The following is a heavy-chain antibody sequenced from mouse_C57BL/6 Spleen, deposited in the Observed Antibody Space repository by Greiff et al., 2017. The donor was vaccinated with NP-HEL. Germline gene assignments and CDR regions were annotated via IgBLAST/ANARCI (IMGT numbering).Heavy chain of an antibody. Sequence: QVQLQQPGAELVMPGASVKLSCKASGYTFTSYWMHWVKQRPGQGLEWIGEIDPSDSYTNYNQKFKGKSTLTVDKSSSTAYMQLSSLTSEDSAVYYCAREKFPITGYYAMDYWGQGTSVTVSS. D-gene: IGHD1-1*01. CDR1: GYTFTSYW. CDR3: AREKFPITGYYAMDY. V-gene: IGHV1-69*01. CDR2: IDPSDSYT. J-gene: IGHJ4*01.